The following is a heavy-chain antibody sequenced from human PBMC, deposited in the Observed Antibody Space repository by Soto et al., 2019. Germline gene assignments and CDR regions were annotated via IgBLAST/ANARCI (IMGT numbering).Heavy chain of an antibody. J-gene: IGHJ6*02. D-gene: IGHD3-22*01. V-gene: IGHV1-69*05. CDR3: ARDGSSGSYGMDV. Sequence: QVQLVQSGAEVKKPGSSVKVSCKASGGTFSSYAISWVRQAPGQGLEWMGGIIPIFGTANYAQKFQGRVTXTXAXXTSTGYMELSSLRSDDTAVYYCARDGSSGSYGMDVWGQGTTVTVSS. CDR2: IIPIFGTA. CDR1: GGTFSSYA.